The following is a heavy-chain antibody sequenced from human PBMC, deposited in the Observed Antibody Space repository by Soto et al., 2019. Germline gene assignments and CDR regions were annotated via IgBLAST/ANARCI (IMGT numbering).Heavy chain of an antibody. V-gene: IGHV3-74*01. CDR1: GFTFSTYW. Sequence: GGSQRLSCAASGFTFSTYWMHWVRQAPGKGLVWVSRINSDGSSTTYADSVKGRFTISRDNAKNTLYLQMNSLRAEDTAVYYCARLSVIRGVTGDYWGQGTLVTVSS. CDR2: INSDGSST. CDR3: ARLSVIRGVTGDY. D-gene: IGHD3-10*01. J-gene: IGHJ4*02.